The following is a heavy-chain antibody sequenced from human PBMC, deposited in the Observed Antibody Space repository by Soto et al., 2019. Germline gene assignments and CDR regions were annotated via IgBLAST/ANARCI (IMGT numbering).Heavy chain of an antibody. Sequence: PSETLSLTCTVSGGSISSGGYYWSWIRQHPGKGLEWIGYIYYSGSTYYNPSLKSRVTISVDTSKNQFSLKLSSVTAADTAVYYCARDRGIDCSSTSCYAGYFDYWGQGTLVTVSS. J-gene: IGHJ4*02. D-gene: IGHD2-2*01. CDR2: IYYSGST. V-gene: IGHV4-31*03. CDR1: GGSISSGGYY. CDR3: ARDRGIDCSSTSCYAGYFDY.